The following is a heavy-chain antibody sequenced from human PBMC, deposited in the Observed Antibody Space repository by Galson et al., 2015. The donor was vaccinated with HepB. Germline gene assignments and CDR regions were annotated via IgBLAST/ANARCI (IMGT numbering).Heavy chain of an antibody. CDR2: INPNGGRT. D-gene: IGHD6-19*01. J-gene: IGHJ5*02. Sequence: SVKVSCKASGYNFSGLYIHRVRQAPGQGLEWMGWINPNGGRTSYAQKFQGRVTMTRDTSISTVYMELTRLTSDDTAIYYCASDPTTRGGAGWPENWFDPWGQGTLVTVSS. CDR3: ASDPTTRGGAGWPENWFDP. V-gene: IGHV1-2*02. CDR1: GYNFSGLY.